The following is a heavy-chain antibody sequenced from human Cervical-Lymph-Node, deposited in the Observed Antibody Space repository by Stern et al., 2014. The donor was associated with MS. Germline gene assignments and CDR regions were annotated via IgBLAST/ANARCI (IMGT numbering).Heavy chain of an antibody. CDR1: GFTFRSYG. CDR2: ISNDGRNK. D-gene: IGHD6-13*01. CDR3: AKDLTAVALYLEY. J-gene: IGHJ4*02. Sequence: MQLVESGGGVVQPGRSLRLSCAASGFTFRSYGMHWVRQAPGKGLEWVAIISNDGRNKHYTDSVKGRFTISRDNSKNTLYLQMTSLRAEDTAVYYCAKDLTAVALYLEYWGQGAVVTVSS. V-gene: IGHV3-30*18.